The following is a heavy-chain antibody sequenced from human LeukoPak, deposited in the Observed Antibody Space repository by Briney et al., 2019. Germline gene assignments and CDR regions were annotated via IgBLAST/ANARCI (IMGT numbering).Heavy chain of an antibody. Sequence: SETLSLTCTVSGGSISSYYWSWTRQPPGKGLEWIGYIYYSGSTNYNPSLKSRVTISVDTSKNQFSLKLSSVTAADTAVYYCARVAVTTRWFDPWGQGTLVTVSS. CDR3: ARVAVTTRWFDP. CDR2: IYYSGST. D-gene: IGHD4-17*01. CDR1: GGSISSYY. V-gene: IGHV4-59*08. J-gene: IGHJ5*02.